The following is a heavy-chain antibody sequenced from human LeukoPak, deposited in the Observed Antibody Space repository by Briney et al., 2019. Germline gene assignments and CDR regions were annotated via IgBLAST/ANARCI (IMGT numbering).Heavy chain of an antibody. CDR2: INPSGGST. D-gene: IGHD2-8*01. V-gene: IGHV1-46*01. Sequence: ASVKVSCKASGYTFTSYYMHWVRQAPGQGLEWMGIINPSGGSTSYAQKFQGRVTMTRDTSTSTVYMELSSLRSEDTAVYYCAGDSIVLGPDYWGQGTLVTVSS. J-gene: IGHJ4*02. CDR3: AGDSIVLGPDY. CDR1: GYTFTSYY.